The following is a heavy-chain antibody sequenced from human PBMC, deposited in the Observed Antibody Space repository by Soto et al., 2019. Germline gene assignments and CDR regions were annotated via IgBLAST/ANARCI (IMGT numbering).Heavy chain of an antibody. V-gene: IGHV3-30*03. CDR2: ISYDGSNK. CDR3: ARDILSGGAYPDS. Sequence: PGGSLRLSCAASGFAFSSYGMHWVRQAPGKGLEWVAVISYDGSNKYYADSVKGRFTISRDNAKNSLFLQMNSLRADDTAVYYCARDILSGGAYPDSWGQGTKVTVSS. J-gene: IGHJ5*01. D-gene: IGHD3-10*01. CDR1: GFAFSSYG.